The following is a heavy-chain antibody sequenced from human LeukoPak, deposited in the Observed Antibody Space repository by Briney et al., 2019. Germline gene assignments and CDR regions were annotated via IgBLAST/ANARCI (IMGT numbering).Heavy chain of an antibody. CDR2: ISYDGRNK. D-gene: IGHD2-15*01. Sequence: GGSLRLSCAASGFTFNNHDMHWVRQAPGKGLEWVAGISYDGRNKYYADSVKGRFTISRDNSKNTLNLQMNSLRTEDTAVYYCAKPRDIDSWAFDVWGQGKMVTVS. J-gene: IGHJ3*01. V-gene: IGHV3-30*18. CDR1: GFTFNNHD. CDR3: AKPRDIDSWAFDV.